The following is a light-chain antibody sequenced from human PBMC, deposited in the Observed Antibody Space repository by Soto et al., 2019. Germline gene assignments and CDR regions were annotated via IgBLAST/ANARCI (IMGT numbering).Light chain of an antibody. CDR1: QSISSAY. CDR3: QKYGKSPLN. CDR2: GPH. V-gene: IGKV3-20*01. Sequence: EIVLTQSPGILSFSPVEIATLSFSSSQSISSAYIAWYQQKPGQTPRLLIYGPHTRAAGIPDRFSGSGSGTDFTLTINRLEPEDFAVYCCQKYGKSPLNFGGGTKVDIK. J-gene: IGKJ4*01.